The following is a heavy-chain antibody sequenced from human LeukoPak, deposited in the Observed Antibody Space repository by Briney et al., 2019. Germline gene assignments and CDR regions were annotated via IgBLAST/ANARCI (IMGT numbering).Heavy chain of an antibody. CDR2: IYHSGST. Sequence: SQTLSLTCTVSGGSISSGGYYWSWIRQPPGKGLEWIGYIYHSGSTYFNPPLKSRVTISVDRSKNQFSLKLSSVTAADTAVYYCARDRGLDTAGGGFDYWGQGTLVTVSS. V-gene: IGHV4-30-2*01. D-gene: IGHD5-18*01. CDR1: GGSISSGGYY. J-gene: IGHJ4*02. CDR3: ARDRGLDTAGGGFDY.